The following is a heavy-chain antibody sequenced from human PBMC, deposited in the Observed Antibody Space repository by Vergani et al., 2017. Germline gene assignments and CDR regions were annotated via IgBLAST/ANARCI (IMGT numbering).Heavy chain of an antibody. J-gene: IGHJ4*02. CDR2: IYTSGST. D-gene: IGHD3-22*01. V-gene: IGHV4-61*02. CDR3: AGENYYDSTGGY. CDR1: GGSICSGSYY. Sequence: QVQLQESGPGLVKPSQTLSLTCTVSGGSICSGSYYWSWIRQPAGKGLEWIGRIYTSGSTNYNPSLKSRVTISVDTSKNQFSLKLSSVTAADTAVYYCAGENYYDSTGGYWGQGTLVTVSS.